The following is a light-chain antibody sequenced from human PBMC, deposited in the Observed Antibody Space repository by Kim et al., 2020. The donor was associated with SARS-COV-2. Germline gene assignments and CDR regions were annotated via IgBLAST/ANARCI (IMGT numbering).Light chain of an antibody. CDR3: QVWDSSSEHWV. CDR2: YDS. CDR1: NIERKD. Sequence: APGKTASITGGGNNIERKDVHWFQQKPGQATGVVIFYDSERPSGIPERFSGSTSGNTATLTISWVEAGDEADYYCQVWDSSSEHWVFGGGTKLTVL. V-gene: IGLV3-21*04. J-gene: IGLJ3*02.